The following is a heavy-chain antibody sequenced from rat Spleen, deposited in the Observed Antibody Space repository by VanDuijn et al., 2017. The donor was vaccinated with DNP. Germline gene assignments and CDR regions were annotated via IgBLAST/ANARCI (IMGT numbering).Heavy chain of an antibody. V-gene: IGHV2-32*01. CDR2: IWSDGDT. J-gene: IGHJ4*01. D-gene: IGHD4-3*01. Sequence: QVQLKESGPGLVQPSQTLSLTCTVSGFSITGYHVNWVRQSPGKGLEWKGVIWSDGDTSYKSALKSRLSISRDTSKSQVFLKMNSLQSEDTAIYFCTRGGGAMDAWGQGTSVTVSS. CDR3: TRGGGAMDA. CDR1: GFSITGYH.